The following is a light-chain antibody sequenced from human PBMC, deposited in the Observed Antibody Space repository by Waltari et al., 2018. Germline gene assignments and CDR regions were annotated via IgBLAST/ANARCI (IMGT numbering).Light chain of an antibody. CDR1: TSNLGRHH. CDR3: ATWDDSLGGPV. J-gene: IGLJ3*02. V-gene: IGLV1-44*01. CDR2: SND. Sequence: QSVLTQPPSASGTPGQRVTISCSAGTSNLGRHHVQWYQHLPGTAPKLLIHSNDGRPSGVPDRFSGSKSGTSASLAISGLQSEDEVDYCCATWDDSLGGPVFGGGTKLTVL.